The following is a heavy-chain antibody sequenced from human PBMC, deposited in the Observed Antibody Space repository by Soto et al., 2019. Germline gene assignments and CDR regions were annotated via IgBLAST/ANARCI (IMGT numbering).Heavy chain of an antibody. J-gene: IGHJ4*02. V-gene: IGHV3-48*01. D-gene: IGHD3-22*01. CDR1: GFPLGIYS. Sequence: GGSLRLSCAAPGFPLGIYSINWVRQAPGKGLECVSYISSSSSTIYYADSVKGRFTISRDNAKNSLYLQMNSLRAEDTAVYFCAREYDSSGYYYGIDYWGQGTLVTVSS. CDR2: ISSSSSTI. CDR3: AREYDSSGYYYGIDY.